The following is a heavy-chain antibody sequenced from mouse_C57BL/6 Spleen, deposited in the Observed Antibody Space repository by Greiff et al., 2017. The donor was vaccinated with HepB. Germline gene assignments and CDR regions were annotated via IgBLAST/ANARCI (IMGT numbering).Heavy chain of an antibody. V-gene: IGHV5-4*01. CDR3: AREGYYSNYVWFAY. D-gene: IGHD2-5*01. CDR1: GFTFSSYA. CDR2: ISDGGSYT. J-gene: IGHJ3*01. Sequence: EVMLVESGGGLVKPGGSLKLSCAASGFTFSSYAMSWVRQTPEKRLEWVATISDGGSYTYYPDNVKGRFTISRDNAKNNLYLQMSHLKSEDTAMYYCAREGYYSNYVWFAYWGQGTLVTVSA.